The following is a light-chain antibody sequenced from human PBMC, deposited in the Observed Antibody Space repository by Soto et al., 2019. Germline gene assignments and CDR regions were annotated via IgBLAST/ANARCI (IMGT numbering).Light chain of an antibody. CDR3: QAYDYSLTASV. V-gene: IGLV2-14*01. J-gene: IGLJ3*02. CDR1: SSDVGGYNY. CDR2: EVS. Sequence: QSALTQPASVSGSPGQSITISCTGSSSDVGGYNYVSWYQQHPGKDPKLMIYEVSNRPSGVSSRFSGSKSGNTASLTISGLQAEDEADYYCQAYDYSLTASVFGGGTKLTVL.